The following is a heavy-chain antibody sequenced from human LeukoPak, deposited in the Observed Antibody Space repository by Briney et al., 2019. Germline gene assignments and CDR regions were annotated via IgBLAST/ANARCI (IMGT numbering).Heavy chain of an antibody. CDR3: ARRDGYNFFDY. V-gene: IGHV3-53*01. Sequence: GGSLRLSCAASGFTVSSNYMSWVRQAPGKGLEWVSVIYSGGSTYYADSVKGRFTISRDNSKNTLYLQMNSLRAEDTAVYYCARRDGYNFFDYWGQGTLVTVSS. CDR2: IYSGGST. D-gene: IGHD5-24*01. J-gene: IGHJ4*02. CDR1: GFTVSSNY.